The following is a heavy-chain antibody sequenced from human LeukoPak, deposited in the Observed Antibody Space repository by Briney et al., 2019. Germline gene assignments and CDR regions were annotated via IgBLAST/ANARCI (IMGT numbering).Heavy chain of an antibody. V-gene: IGHV3-21*01. CDR3: ARDRRSG. J-gene: IGHJ4*02. CDR2: ISSSSSYI. CDR1: GFTFSSYS. D-gene: IGHD3-3*01. Sequence: GGSLRLPCAASGFTFSSYSMNWVRQALGKGLEWVSSISSSSSYIYYADSVEGRFTISRDNAKNSLYLQMNSLRAEDTAVYYCARDRRSGWGQGTLVTVSS.